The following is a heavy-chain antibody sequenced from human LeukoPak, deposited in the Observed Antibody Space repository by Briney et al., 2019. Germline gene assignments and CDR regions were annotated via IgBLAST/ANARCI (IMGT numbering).Heavy chain of an antibody. D-gene: IGHD3-10*01. CDR3: ARNRGDNTFDY. CDR2: IYPGESDT. CDR1: GYSFSSYR. Sequence: GESLKISCKGSGYSFSSYRIGWVRQMPGKGLEWMGFIYPGESDTRYSPSFQGQVTISADKSISTAYLQWRSLKASDTAMYYCARNRGDNTFDYWGQGILVTVSS. V-gene: IGHV5-51*01. J-gene: IGHJ4*02.